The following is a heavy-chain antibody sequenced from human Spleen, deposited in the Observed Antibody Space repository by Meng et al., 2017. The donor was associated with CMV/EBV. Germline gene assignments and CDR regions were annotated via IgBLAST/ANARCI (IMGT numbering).Heavy chain of an antibody. CDR2: IQYNGNNK. J-gene: IGHJ6*02. CDR3: ATSTTNAYYYYGMDV. V-gene: IGHV3-30*02. CDR1: GFTFSTFG. D-gene: IGHD1-7*01. Sequence: GGSLRLSCAASGFTFSTFGMHWVRQAPGKGLEWVSFIQYNGNNKYYADSVKGRFTISRGNSKNTLYLQMNSLRAEDTAVYYCATSTTNAYYYYGMDVWGQGTTVTVSS.